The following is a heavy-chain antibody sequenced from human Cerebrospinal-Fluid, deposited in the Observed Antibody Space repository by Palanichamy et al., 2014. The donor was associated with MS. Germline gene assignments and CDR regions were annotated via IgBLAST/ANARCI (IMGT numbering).Heavy chain of an antibody. Sequence: QVQLVQSGAEVKKPGASVKVSCKSSGYTFINYFVHWVRQAPGQGLDWMAMINPRDGSTTYAQKFQGRVAVTRHTSTTTVYMELSSLRSEDTAVYYCARDSGSYYDPDFWGQGTLVTVSS. D-gene: IGHD1-26*01. J-gene: IGHJ4*02. CDR3: ARDSGSYYDPDF. CDR1: GYTFINYF. V-gene: IGHV1-46*01. CDR2: INPRDGST.